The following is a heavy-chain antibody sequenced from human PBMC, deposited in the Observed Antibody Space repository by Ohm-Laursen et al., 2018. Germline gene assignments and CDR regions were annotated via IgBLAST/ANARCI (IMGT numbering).Heavy chain of an antibody. CDR3: VRENWHYDS. J-gene: IGHJ5*02. Sequence: SVKVSCKASGYTFTGYYMHWVRQAPGQGLEWMGWIYPKSGDTEYAQKFQDRVTMTRDTSITTVYMELSRLRSDDTAVYYCVRENWHYDSWGQGTLVTVSS. D-gene: IGHD1-7*01. V-gene: IGHV1-2*02. CDR1: GYTFTGYY. CDR2: IYPKSGDT.